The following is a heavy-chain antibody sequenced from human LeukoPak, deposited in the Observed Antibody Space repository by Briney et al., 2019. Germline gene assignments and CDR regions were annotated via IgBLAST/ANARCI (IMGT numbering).Heavy chain of an antibody. Sequence: SETLSLTCAVYGGSFSGYYWSWIRQPPGKGLEWIGEINHSGSTNYNPSLKSRVTISVDTSKNQFSLKLSSVTAADTAVYYCARGEGYCSSTSCYTWFDPWGQGPRSPSPQ. D-gene: IGHD2-2*02. V-gene: IGHV4-34*01. CDR2: INHSGST. CDR1: GGSFSGYY. CDR3: ARGEGYCSSTSCYTWFDP. J-gene: IGHJ5*02.